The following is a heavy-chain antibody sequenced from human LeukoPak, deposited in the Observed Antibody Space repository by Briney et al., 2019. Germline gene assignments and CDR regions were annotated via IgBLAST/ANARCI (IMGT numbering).Heavy chain of an antibody. Sequence: SETLSLTCTVSGDSISTYYWTWIRQPPGKGLEWIGYIYYSGGTNYNPSLKSRVTISLDTSKNQFSLRLTSVTAADTAVYYCARSQLRSNLYPWGQGTLVTVSS. D-gene: IGHD3-3*01. J-gene: IGHJ5*02. CDR2: IYYSGGT. CDR1: GDSISTYY. V-gene: IGHV4-59*01. CDR3: ARSQLRSNLYP.